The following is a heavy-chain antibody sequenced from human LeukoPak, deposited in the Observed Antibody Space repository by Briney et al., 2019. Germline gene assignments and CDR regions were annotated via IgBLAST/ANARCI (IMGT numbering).Heavy chain of an antibody. CDR2: TYPGDSDT. V-gene: IGHV5-51*01. J-gene: IGHJ5*02. D-gene: IGHD2-2*01. CDR3: ARSECGTSCYRNWFDP. CDR1: GYSFTSYW. Sequence: GESLQISCKGSGYSFTSYWIGWVRQMPGKGLEWMGITYPGDSDTRYSPSFQGQVTISADKSISTAYLQWSSLKASDTAMYYCARSECGTSCYRNWFDPWGQGTLVTVSS.